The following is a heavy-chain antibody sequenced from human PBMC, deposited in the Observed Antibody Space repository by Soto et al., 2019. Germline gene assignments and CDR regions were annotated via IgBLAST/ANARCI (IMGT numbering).Heavy chain of an antibody. J-gene: IGHJ6*02. CDR3: AGGYYYFRSGYHVSPWGMDV. V-gene: IGHV3-11*01. D-gene: IGHD3-3*01. CDR1: GFTFSDYY. CDR2: ISSRGSSI. Sequence: GGSLRLSCAVSGFTFSDYYMSWIRQAPGRGLEWVSYISSRGSSIYYADSVKGRFTISRDNAKNSLYLQMNGLRAEDTAVYYCAGGYYYFRSGYHVSPWGMDVWGQGTTVTVSS.